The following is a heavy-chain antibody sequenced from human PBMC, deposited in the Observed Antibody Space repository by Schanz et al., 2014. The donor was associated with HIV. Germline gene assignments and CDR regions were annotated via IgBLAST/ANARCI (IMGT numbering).Heavy chain of an antibody. CDR3: ARERMATGGLDV. CDR2: INTNGGGT. J-gene: IGHJ6*02. Sequence: QVQLVQSGAEVKKPGASVKVSCKASGYSFTSNFIHWVRQAPGQGLQWMGVINTNGGGTSDALQGRVAFTRDTSTTTVYMDLRNLRFADSGVYYCARERMATGGLDVWGQGTTVTVSS. V-gene: IGHV1-46*01. D-gene: IGHD2-15*01. CDR1: GYSFTSNF.